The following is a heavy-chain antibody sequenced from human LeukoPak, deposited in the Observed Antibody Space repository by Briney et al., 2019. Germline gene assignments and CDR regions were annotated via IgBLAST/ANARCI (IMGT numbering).Heavy chain of an antibody. V-gene: IGHV3-23*01. D-gene: IGHD3-10*01. CDR3: ARRGHGSGSYYFDY. CDR2: IAASIPNT. CDR1: GFTFSSYA. J-gene: IGHJ4*02. Sequence: GGSLRLSCAASGFTFSSYAMSWARQAPGKGLEWVSAIAASIPNTYYTDSVRGRFTISRDNSKNTLSLQMRSLRAEDTAVYFCARRGHGSGSYYFDYWGQETLVTVSS.